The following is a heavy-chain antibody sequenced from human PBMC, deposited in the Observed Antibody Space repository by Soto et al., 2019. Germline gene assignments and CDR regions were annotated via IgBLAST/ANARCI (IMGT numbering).Heavy chain of an antibody. CDR2: INPKTGNT. J-gene: IGHJ6*03. CDR1: GYTFTSYY. D-gene: IGHD3-16*01. Sequence: ASVKVSCKASGYTFTSYYMHWVRQATGQGLEWMGRINPKTGNTGYGQRFQGRVTMTRNTSISTAYMELSSLRSDDTAVYYCSRRWRYWGHMDVWGKGTSVTVSS. CDR3: SRRWRYWGHMDV. V-gene: IGHV1-8*02.